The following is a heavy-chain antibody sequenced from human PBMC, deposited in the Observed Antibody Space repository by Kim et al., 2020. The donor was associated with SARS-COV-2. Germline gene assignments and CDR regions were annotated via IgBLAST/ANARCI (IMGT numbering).Heavy chain of an antibody. V-gene: IGHV4-59*08. CDR2: VSHSGNN. Sequence: SETLSLTCTVSGDSLTHYFWHWIRQSPGNGLECLGHVSHSGNNVYNPSFESRVPLFMDTAKTQFSVNLRSVTDADTAVYYCARRVSMGNWGSSDHSNWL. J-gene: IGHJ5*01. CDR3: ARRVSMGNWGSSDHSNWL. D-gene: IGHD3-10*01. CDR1: GDSLTHYF.